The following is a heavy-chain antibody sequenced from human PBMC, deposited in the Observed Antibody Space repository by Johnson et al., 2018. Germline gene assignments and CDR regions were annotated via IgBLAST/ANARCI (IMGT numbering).Heavy chain of an antibody. CDR2: MNPNSGNT. CDR3: ARSAYYYHTGYFQH. J-gene: IGHJ1*01. D-gene: IGHD3-22*01. Sequence: QVQLVQSGAEVKKPGASVKVSCKASGYTFTSHDINWVRQATGQGLEWLGWMNPNSGNTGYAQKFQGRVTTTADEFTSTADREMSSLTSEETDVYYCARSAYYYHTGYFQHWGQGTLVTVSS. V-gene: IGHV1-8*01. CDR1: GYTFTSHD.